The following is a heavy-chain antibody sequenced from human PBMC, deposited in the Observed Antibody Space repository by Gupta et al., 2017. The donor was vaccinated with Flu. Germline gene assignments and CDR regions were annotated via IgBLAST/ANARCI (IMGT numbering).Heavy chain of an antibody. CDR3: ARVDCGGGSCHSRGFFDY. D-gene: IGHD2-15*01. CDR2: IHTSGST. Sequence: QVQLQESGPGLVKPSETLSLTCTVSGGSISSGSFYWSWVRQSAGQGLEWIGRIHTSGSTNYHPSLKSRVTISLDTSKNQFSLKLSSVTAADTAVYYCARVDCGGGSCHSRGFFDYWGQGTLVPVSS. J-gene: IGHJ4*02. V-gene: IGHV4-61*02. CDR1: GGSISSGSFY.